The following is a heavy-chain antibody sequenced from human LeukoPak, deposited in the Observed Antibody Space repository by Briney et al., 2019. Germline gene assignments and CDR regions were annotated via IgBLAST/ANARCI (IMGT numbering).Heavy chain of an antibody. CDR1: GYTFTSYG. D-gene: IGHD3-10*01. Sequence: GASVKVSCKPSGYTFTSYGISWVRQAPGQGLEWMGWISAYNGNTNYAQKLQGRVTMTTDTSTSTAYMELRSLRSDDTAVYYCARDSRVVRGVISSSLIWYFDLWGRGTLVTVSS. V-gene: IGHV1-18*01. CDR3: ARDSRVVRGVISSSLIWYFDL. J-gene: IGHJ2*01. CDR2: ISAYNGNT.